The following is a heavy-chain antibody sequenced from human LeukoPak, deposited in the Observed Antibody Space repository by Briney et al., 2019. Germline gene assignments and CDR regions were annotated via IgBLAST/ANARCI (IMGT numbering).Heavy chain of an antibody. CDR3: AREGRQDYVYFDC. D-gene: IGHD4-17*01. Sequence: SETLSLTCTVSGGSISSYYWSWIRQPPGKGLEWIGYIFYSGSINYNPSLKSRVTISADTSKNQFSLRLTSVTAADTAVYYCAREGRQDYVYFDCWGQGTLVTVSS. V-gene: IGHV4-59*01. J-gene: IGHJ4*02. CDR1: GGSISSYY. CDR2: IFYSGSI.